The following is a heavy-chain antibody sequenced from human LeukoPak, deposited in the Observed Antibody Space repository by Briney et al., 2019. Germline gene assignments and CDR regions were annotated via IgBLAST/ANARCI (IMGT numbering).Heavy chain of an antibody. CDR1: GGSISSGGYS. D-gene: IGHD6-13*01. CDR2: IYHSGST. Sequence: SETLSLTCAVSGGSISSGGYSWSWIQQPPGKGLEWIGYIYHSGSTYYNPSLKSRVTISVDRSKNQFSLKLSSVTAADTAVYYCARVEQQLGHLDYWGQGTLVTVSS. CDR3: ARVEQQLGHLDY. V-gene: IGHV4-30-2*01. J-gene: IGHJ4*02.